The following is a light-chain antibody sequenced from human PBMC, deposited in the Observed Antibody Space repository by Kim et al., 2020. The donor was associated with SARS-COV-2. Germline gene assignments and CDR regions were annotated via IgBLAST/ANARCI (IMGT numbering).Light chain of an antibody. V-gene: IGKV3-20*01. CDR3: QQYGSSPLT. J-gene: IGKJ4*01. CDR2: GAS. Sequence: SSGERATLSCRASQSVSSSYLAWYQQKPGQAPRLLIYGASSRATSIPDRFSGSGSGTDFTLTISRLEPEDFAVYYCQQYGSSPLTFGGGTKVDIK. CDR1: QSVSSSY.